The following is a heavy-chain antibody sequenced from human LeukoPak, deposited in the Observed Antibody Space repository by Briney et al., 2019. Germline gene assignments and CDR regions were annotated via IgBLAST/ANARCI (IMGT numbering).Heavy chain of an antibody. Sequence: SVKVSCKASGGTFSSYAISWVRQAPGQGLEWMGGIIPFFGTANYAQKFQGRVTITADESTSTAYMELSSLRSEDTAVYYCARDRGPDGFLELWWSRIGWFDPWGQGTLVTVSS. J-gene: IGHJ5*02. CDR2: IIPFFGTA. V-gene: IGHV1-69*13. CDR1: GGTFSSYA. D-gene: IGHD2-21*01. CDR3: ARDRGPDGFLELWWSRIGWFDP.